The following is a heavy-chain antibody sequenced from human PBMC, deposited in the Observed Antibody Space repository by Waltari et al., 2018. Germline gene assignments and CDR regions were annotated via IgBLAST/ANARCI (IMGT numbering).Heavy chain of an antibody. CDR3: ARDRGWPNYVDY. CDR2: IRYDGSNK. CDR1: GFTFRSNG. J-gene: IGHJ4*02. Sequence: QVQLVESGGGVVQPGGSLRLSCAASGFTFRSNGMHWVRQAPGKGLEWVTFIRYDGSNKYYAGSVKGRFTISRDNSKNTLYLHMNNLGPEDTAVYYCARDRGWPNYVDYWGQGTLVTVSS. V-gene: IGHV3-30*02. D-gene: IGHD3-10*02.